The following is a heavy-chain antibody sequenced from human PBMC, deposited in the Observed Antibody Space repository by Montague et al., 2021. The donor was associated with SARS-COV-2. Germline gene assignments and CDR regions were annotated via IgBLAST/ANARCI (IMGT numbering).Heavy chain of an antibody. Sequence: SLRLSCAASGFTFSSHEMNWVRQAQGKGLEWVSYISSSASTIYYADSVKGRFTISRDNAKNSLYLQMNSLRDEDTAVYYCARVLVVTYSGMDVWGQGTTVNVSS. V-gene: IGHV3-48*03. CDR2: ISSSASTI. CDR3: ARVLVVTYSGMDV. CDR1: GFTFSSHE. J-gene: IGHJ6*02. D-gene: IGHD3-16*02.